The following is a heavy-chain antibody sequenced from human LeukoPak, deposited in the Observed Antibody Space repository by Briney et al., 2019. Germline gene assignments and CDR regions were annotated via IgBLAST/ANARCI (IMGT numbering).Heavy chain of an antibody. Sequence: PGGSLRLSCEASGFTFNTYAMSWFRLPPGKGLQWVSAVSGSGASTYFADSVKGRFTISRGNSKNTPFLQMSSLGVDDAAVYYCATDPQYSGYGRPDYWGQGTLVTVSS. D-gene: IGHD5-12*01. CDR3: ATDPQYSGYGRPDY. CDR1: GFTFNTYA. V-gene: IGHV3-23*01. CDR2: VSGSGAST. J-gene: IGHJ4*02.